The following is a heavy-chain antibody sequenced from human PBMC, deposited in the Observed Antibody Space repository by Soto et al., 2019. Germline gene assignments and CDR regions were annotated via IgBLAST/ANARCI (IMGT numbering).Heavy chain of an antibody. CDR3: ARAGKDYDFWSGYYAEY. CDR1: GFTFSSYA. CDR2: ISSNGGST. J-gene: IGHJ4*02. D-gene: IGHD3-3*01. V-gene: IGHV3-64*01. Sequence: GGSLRLSCAASGFTFSSYAMHWVRQAPGKGLEYVSAISSNGGSTYYANSVKGRFTISRDNSKNTLYLQMGSLRAEDMAVYYCARAGKDYDFWSGYYAEYWGQGTLVTVSS.